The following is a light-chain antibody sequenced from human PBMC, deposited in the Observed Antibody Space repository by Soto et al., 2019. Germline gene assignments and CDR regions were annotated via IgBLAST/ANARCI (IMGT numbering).Light chain of an antibody. J-gene: IGLJ1*01. Sequence: QSVLTQPASVSGSPGQXITISCTGTSSDVGSYNLVSWYQQHPGKAPKLMIYEVSKRPSGVSNRFSGSKSGNTASLTISGLQAEDEADYYCCSYAGSRVVFGTGTKVTVL. V-gene: IGLV2-23*02. CDR1: SSDVGSYNL. CDR3: CSYAGSRVV. CDR2: EVS.